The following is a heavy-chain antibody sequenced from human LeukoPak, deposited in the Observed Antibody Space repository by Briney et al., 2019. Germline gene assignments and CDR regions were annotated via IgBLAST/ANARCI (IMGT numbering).Heavy chain of an antibody. V-gene: IGHV4-30-2*01. CDR2: IYHSGST. CDR3: ARSLCTNGVCYKYFDC. Sequence: SQTLSLTCTVSGGSISSGGYYWSWIRQPPGKGLEWIGYIYHSGSTYYNPSLKSRVTISVDTSKNQFSLKLSSVTAADTAVYYCARSLCTNGVCYKYFDCWGQGTLVTVSS. D-gene: IGHD2-8*01. J-gene: IGHJ4*02. CDR1: GGSISSGGYY.